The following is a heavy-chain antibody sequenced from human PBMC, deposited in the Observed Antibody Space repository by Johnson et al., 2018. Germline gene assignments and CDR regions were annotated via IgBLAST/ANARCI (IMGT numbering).Heavy chain of an antibody. CDR2: ISSDGSDK. V-gene: IGHV3-30*04. J-gene: IGHJ6*03. D-gene: IGHD6-13*01. CDR3: VRGNVAAYYYLYYMDV. CDR1: VFYFTTYS. Sequence: QVQLVESGGGVVQPGRSLKLSCAASVFYFTTYSMHWVRQAPGKGLDWVAVISSDGSDKYYADSVKGRFTISRDNSKNTLYLQMNSLRAEDTAVNYCVRGNVAAYYYLYYMDVWGKGTTVTVSS.